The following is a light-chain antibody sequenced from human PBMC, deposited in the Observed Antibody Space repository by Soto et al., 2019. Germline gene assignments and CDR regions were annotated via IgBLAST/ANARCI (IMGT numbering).Light chain of an antibody. V-gene: IGKV3-20*01. CDR1: QSVSSSY. Sequence: EIVLTQSPGTLSLSPGDRATLSCRASQSVSSSYLAWYQQKPGQAPRLLIYGASSRATGIPDRFSGSGSGTDFTLTISRLEPEDFVVYYCQQYGSSRTFGQGTKVDIK. CDR3: QQYGSSRT. J-gene: IGKJ1*01. CDR2: GAS.